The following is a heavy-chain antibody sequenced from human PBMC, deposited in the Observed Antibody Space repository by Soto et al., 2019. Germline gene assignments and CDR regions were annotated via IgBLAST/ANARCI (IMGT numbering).Heavy chain of an antibody. CDR3: TTDTRWAVPGSPTQDY. V-gene: IGHV3-15*07. CDR1: GFTFTDAW. CDR2: IKTKTEGGTT. J-gene: IGHJ4*02. Sequence: EAQLVESGGGLVKPGGSLRLSCAASGFTFTDAWMNWVRQAPGKGLEWVGRIKTKTEGGTTDYAAPVKGRFTISRDDSQTTLYLQMNSLKSEDTALYYCTTDTRWAVPGSPTQDYWGQGTLVTVSS. D-gene: IGHD6-19*01.